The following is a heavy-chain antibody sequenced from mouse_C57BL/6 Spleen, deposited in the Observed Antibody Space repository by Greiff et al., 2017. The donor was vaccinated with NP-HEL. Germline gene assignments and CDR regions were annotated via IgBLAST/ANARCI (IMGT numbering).Heavy chain of an antibody. J-gene: IGHJ1*03. D-gene: IGHD2-5*01. V-gene: IGHV1-15*01. CDR1: GYTFTDYE. Sequence: QVQLKESGAELVRPGASVTLSCKASGYTFTDYEMHWVKQTPVHGLEWIGAIDPETGGTAYNQKFKGKAILTADKSSSTAYMELRSLTSEDSAVYYGTRHYSNGGYFDVWGTGTTVTVSS. CDR3: TRHYSNGGYFDV. CDR2: IDPETGGT.